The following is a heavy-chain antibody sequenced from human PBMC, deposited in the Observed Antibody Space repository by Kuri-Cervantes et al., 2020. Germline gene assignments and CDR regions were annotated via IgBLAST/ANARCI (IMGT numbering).Heavy chain of an antibody. V-gene: IGHV1-18*01. CDR2: ISAYNGNT. CDR3: ARDADNLITMIAVEGFGVDP. D-gene: IGHD3-22*01. Sequence: ASVKVSCKASGHTFTSYGISWVRQAPGQGLEWMGWISAYNGNTNYAQKLQGRVTMTTDTSTSTAYMELRSLRSDDTAVYYCARDADNLITMIAVEGFGVDPWGQGTLVTVSS. CDR1: GHTFTSYG. J-gene: IGHJ5*02.